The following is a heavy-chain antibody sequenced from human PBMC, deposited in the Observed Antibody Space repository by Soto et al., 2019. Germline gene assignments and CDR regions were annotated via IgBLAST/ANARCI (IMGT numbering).Heavy chain of an antibody. V-gene: IGHV2-5*02. J-gene: IGHJ4*02. CDR1: GFSLTTRGPG. CDR3: AHTDYDGSWNFGY. Sequence: QITLKESGPTLVKPTQTLTLTCTFSGFSLTTRGPGVGWIRQPPGKALEWLAVIYWDEDKRYSPSLKNRLTITKDTSKHQVVLTLTNMDPVDTATYYCAHTDYDGSWNFGYWGQGTLVTVSS. D-gene: IGHD3-10*01. CDR2: IYWDEDK.